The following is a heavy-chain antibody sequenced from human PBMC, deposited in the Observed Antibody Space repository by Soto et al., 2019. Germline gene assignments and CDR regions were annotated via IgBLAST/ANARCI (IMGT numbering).Heavy chain of an antibody. J-gene: IGHJ3*02. CDR1: GYTFTSYW. V-gene: IGHV1-18*01. D-gene: IGHD6-13*01. CDR2: ISAYNGNT. CDR3: ARSSSSWYRAFDI. Sequence: ASVKVSCKSPGYTFTSYWISWVRQAPGQGLEWMGWISAYNGNTNYAQKLQGRVTMTTDTSTSTAYMELRSLRSDDTAVYYCARSSSSWYRAFDIWGQGTMVTVS.